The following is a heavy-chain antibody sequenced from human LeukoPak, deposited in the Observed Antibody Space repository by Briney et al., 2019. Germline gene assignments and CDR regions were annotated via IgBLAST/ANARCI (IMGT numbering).Heavy chain of an antibody. CDR1: GYTFTTYY. V-gene: IGHV1-46*01. Sequence: GASVKISCKASGYTFTTYYMHWVRQAPGQGLEWIGIINPSGGGTNYAQEFQGRVTMTRDTSTSTVYMDLNNLRSDDTAVYYCARGNPTNYGAYLYYFDYWGQGTLVTVSS. CDR3: ARGNPTNYGAYLYYFDY. CDR2: INPSGGGT. J-gene: IGHJ4*02. D-gene: IGHD4-17*01.